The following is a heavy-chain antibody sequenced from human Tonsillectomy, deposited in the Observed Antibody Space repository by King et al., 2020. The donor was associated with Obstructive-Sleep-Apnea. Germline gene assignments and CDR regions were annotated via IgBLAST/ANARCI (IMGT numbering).Heavy chain of an antibody. Sequence: VQLQESGPVLVKPSQTLSLTCTVSGGSISSGGYYLSWIRQHPGKGLEWIGYIYYNWSTYYNPSLKSRVTISVDTSKNQFSLKLSSVTAADTAVYYCARGIIAARKGKWFDPWGQGTLVTVSS. CDR2: IYYNWST. CDR1: GGSISSGGYY. CDR3: ARGIIAARKGKWFDP. V-gene: IGHV4-31*03. D-gene: IGHD6-6*01. J-gene: IGHJ5*02.